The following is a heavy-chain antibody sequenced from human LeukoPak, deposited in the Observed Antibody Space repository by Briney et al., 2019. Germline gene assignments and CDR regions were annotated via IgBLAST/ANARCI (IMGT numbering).Heavy chain of an antibody. CDR1: GFIVSNNY. Sequence: GGSLRLSCAASGFIVSNNYMSWVRQAPGKGLGWVSVIYSGGNTYYADSVKGRFAISRDNSKNTLYLQMNNLRAEDTAVYYCAGSSINILAQHWGQGTLVTVSS. CDR3: AGSSINILAQH. J-gene: IGHJ1*01. CDR2: IYSGGNT. V-gene: IGHV3-66*01. D-gene: IGHD3-10*01.